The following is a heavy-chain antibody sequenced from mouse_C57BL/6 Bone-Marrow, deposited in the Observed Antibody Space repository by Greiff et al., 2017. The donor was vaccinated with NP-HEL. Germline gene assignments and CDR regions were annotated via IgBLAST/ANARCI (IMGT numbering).Heavy chain of an antibody. V-gene: IGHV1-54*01. J-gene: IGHJ2*01. Sequence: VMLVESGAELVRPGTSVKVSCKASGYAFTNYLIEWVKQRPGQGLEWIGVINPGSGGTNYNEKFKGKATLTADKSSSTAYMQLSSLTSEDSAVYFCARSTTVVARDYWGQGTTLTVSS. CDR2: INPGSGGT. D-gene: IGHD1-1*01. CDR3: ARSTTVVARDY. CDR1: GYAFTNYL.